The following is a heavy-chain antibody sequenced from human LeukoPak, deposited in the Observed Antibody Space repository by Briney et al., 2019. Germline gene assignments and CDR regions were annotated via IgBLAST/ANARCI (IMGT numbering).Heavy chain of an antibody. J-gene: IGHJ5*02. D-gene: IGHD2-15*01. CDR2: ISSSSSSI. CDR1: GFTFSSYS. Sequence: PGGSLRLSSAASGFTFSSYSMNWVRQAPGKGLDWVSSISSSSSSIYYADSGKVRFTISRDNAKNSLYLQMNSLRAEDTAVYYCARESAGYCSGGSCRPGGWFDPWGQGTLVTVSS. V-gene: IGHV3-21*01. CDR3: ARESAGYCSGGSCRPGGWFDP.